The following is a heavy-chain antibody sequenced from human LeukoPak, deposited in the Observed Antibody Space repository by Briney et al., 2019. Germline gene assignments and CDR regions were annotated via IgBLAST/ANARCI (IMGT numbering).Heavy chain of an antibody. V-gene: IGHV4-39*01. J-gene: IGHJ3*02. CDR1: GDSINDDDYY. Sequence: PSETLSLTCTVSGDSINDDDYYWGWIRQPPGKGLEHIGSVSYGGSTYYSPSLKSRVNIYIDISKNQFSLELRSVTAADTAVYYCARGNYDFWSGSVYAFDIWGQGTMVTVSS. D-gene: IGHD3-3*01. CDR3: ARGNYDFWSGSVYAFDI. CDR2: VSYGGST.